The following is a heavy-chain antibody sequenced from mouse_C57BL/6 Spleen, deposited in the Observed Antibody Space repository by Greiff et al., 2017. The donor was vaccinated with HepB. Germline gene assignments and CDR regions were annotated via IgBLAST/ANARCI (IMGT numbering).Heavy chain of an antibody. Sequence: LVESGPELVKPGASVKISCKASGYAFSSSWMNWVKQRPGKGLEWIGRIYPGDGDTNYNGKFKGKATLTADKSSSTAYMQLSSLTSEDSAVYFCAREGDYGSSYQFAYWGQGTLVTVSA. CDR1: GYAFSSSW. CDR2: IYPGDGDT. D-gene: IGHD1-1*01. J-gene: IGHJ3*01. V-gene: IGHV1-82*01. CDR3: AREGDYGSSYQFAY.